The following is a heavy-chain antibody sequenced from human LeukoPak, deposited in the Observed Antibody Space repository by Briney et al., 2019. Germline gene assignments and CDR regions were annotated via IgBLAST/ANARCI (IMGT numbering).Heavy chain of an antibody. Sequence: GRSLRLSCPASGFTFVKQAMRCVRQAAGNGLECVAFIRSKAYGGTTEYAASVKGRFTISREDSKSIAYLQMNSLKTEDAGVYYCSRGPIQLWLDNGMDVWGQGTTV. D-gene: IGHD5-18*01. CDR3: SRGPIQLWLDNGMDV. J-gene: IGHJ6*02. CDR2: IRSKAYGGTT. V-gene: IGHV3-49*04. CDR1: GFTFVKQA.